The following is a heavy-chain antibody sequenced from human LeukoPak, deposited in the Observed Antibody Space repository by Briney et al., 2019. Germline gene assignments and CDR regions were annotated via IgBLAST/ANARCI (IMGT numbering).Heavy chain of an antibody. CDR1: DGSISSYY. J-gene: IGHJ5*02. Sequence: SETLSLTCTVSDGSISSYYWNWFRQPPGKGLEWIGHIYYTGTTHYNPSLKSRVSISIDTSKNQFSLKLRSVTAVDTAVYYCARGPQYCSSTSCHQFDPWGQGTLVTVSS. V-gene: IGHV4-59*01. CDR3: ARGPQYCSSTSCHQFDP. D-gene: IGHD2-2*01. CDR2: IYYTGTT.